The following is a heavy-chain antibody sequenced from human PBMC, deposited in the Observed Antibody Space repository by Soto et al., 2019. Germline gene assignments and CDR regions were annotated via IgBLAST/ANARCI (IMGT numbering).Heavy chain of an antibody. J-gene: IGHJ3*02. Sequence: GPLRLSCAASVFTVSSYWMSWVRQAPGKGLEWVANIKQDGSEKYYVDSVKGRFTISRDNAKNSLYLQMNSLRAEDTAVYYCARYSGSYPYAFDIWGQGTMVTVSS. CDR2: IKQDGSEK. CDR3: ARYSGSYPYAFDI. D-gene: IGHD1-26*01. V-gene: IGHV3-7*01. CDR1: VFTVSSYW.